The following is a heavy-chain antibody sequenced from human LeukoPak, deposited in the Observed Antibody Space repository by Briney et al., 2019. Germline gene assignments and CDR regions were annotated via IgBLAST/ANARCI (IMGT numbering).Heavy chain of an antibody. CDR1: GFTFSSYG. D-gene: IGHD1-26*01. Sequence: GGSLRLSCAASGFTFSSYGMHWVRQAPGKGLEWVAFISYDGITKYYADSVKGRFTISRDNSQNTLDLQMNSLRAEDTAVYYCARDLSERYSTDYWGQGTLVTVSS. CDR3: ARDLSERYSTDY. J-gene: IGHJ4*02. CDR2: ISYDGITK. V-gene: IGHV3-30*03.